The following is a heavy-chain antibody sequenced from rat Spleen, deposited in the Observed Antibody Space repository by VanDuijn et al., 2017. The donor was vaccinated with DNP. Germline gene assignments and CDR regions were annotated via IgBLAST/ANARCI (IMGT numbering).Heavy chain of an antibody. V-gene: IGHV2-13*01. CDR3: TSEGHYYYYFDY. J-gene: IGHJ2*01. CDR1: GFSLTSYH. Sequence: QVQLKESGPGLVQPSQTLSLTCTVSGFSLTSYHVSWVRQPPGKSLVWMGTIWAGGGTNYNSAVQSRLSISRDTSKSQVFLKLNSLQTEDTATYYCTSEGHYYYYFDYWGQGVMVTVSS. D-gene: IGHD1-12*01. CDR2: IWAGGGT.